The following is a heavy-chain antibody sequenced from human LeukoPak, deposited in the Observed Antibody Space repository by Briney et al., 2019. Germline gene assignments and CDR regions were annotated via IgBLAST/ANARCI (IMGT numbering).Heavy chain of an antibody. CDR1: GFTFSRYA. D-gene: IGHD3-3*01. J-gene: IGHJ4*02. CDR3: AREGIWSGYYHSGGFDY. CDR2: IYSGGST. V-gene: IGHV3-66*01. Sequence: GGSLRLSCAASGFTFSRYAMSWVRQAPGKGLEWVSVIYSGGSTYYADSVKGRFTISRDNSKNTLYLQMNSLRAEDTAVYYCAREGIWSGYYHSGGFDYWGQGTLVTVSS.